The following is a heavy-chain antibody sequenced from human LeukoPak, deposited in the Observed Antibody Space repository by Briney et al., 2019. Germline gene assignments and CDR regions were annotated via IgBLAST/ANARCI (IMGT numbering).Heavy chain of an antibody. Sequence: PGRSLRLSCAASGFTFSSYGMHWVRQAPGRGLEWVAVIWYDGSNKYYADSVKGRFTISRDNSTNTMYLQMNSLRAEDTAVYYCAKGGVGYYDFWSDYWGQGTLVTVSS. D-gene: IGHD3-3*01. CDR2: IWYDGSNK. J-gene: IGHJ4*02. V-gene: IGHV3-33*06. CDR3: AKGGVGYYDFWSDY. CDR1: GFTFSSYG.